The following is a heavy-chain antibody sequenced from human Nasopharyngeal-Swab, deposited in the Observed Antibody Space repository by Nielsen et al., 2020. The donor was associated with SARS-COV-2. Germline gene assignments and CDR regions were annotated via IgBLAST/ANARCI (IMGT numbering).Heavy chain of an antibody. CDR1: GFTFSSYA. CDR3: VKNLVFDTAMADY. J-gene: IGHJ4*02. CDR2: ISSNGGST. V-gene: IGHV3-64D*06. D-gene: IGHD5-18*01. Sequence: GESLKISCTASGFTFSSYAMHWVRQAPGKGLEYVSAISSNGGSTYYADSVKGRFTISRGNSKNTLYLQMSSLRAEDTAVYYCVKNLVFDTAMADYWGQGTLVTVSS.